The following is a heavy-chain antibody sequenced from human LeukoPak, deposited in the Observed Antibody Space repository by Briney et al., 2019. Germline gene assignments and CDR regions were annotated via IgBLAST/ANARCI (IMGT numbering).Heavy chain of an antibody. J-gene: IGHJ4*02. CDR1: GFTFSCFE. D-gene: IGHD2-2*01. Sequence: PGGSLRLSCAASGFTFSCFEMNWVRQAPGKGLEWVSYISSSGSTIYFADSVKGRFTTSRDNTKNSLYLQMNSLRADDTAVYYCARSGYLGPDYWGQGAPVTVSS. CDR2: ISSSGSTI. V-gene: IGHV3-48*03. CDR3: ARSGYLGPDY.